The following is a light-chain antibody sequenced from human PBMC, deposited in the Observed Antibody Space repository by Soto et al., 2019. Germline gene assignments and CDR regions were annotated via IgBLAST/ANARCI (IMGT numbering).Light chain of an antibody. CDR1: DSNIGSNP. CDR3: AVWDDSLHARV. V-gene: IGLV1-44*01. J-gene: IGLJ3*02. CDR2: LND. Sequence: QSVLTQPPSASGIPGQTVTISCSGSDSNIGSNPLNWFQQLPGAAPTLLIYLNDQRPSGVPARFSGSKSGTSASLAISGLQSEDEADYYCAVWDDSLHARVFGGGTKVTVL.